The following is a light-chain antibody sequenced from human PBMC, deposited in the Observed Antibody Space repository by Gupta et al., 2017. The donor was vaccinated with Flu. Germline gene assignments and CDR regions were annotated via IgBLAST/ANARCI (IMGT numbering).Light chain of an antibody. V-gene: IGKV3-11*01. Sequence: TLSLSPGERDTLSCRASQSVSSYLAWYQQKPGHAPRLLIYDASNRATGIPARFSGSGSGTDFTLTISSRELEDFDVYYCQQRSNWHPLYTFGEGTKLEIK. CDR2: DAS. CDR3: QQRSNWHPLYT. J-gene: IGKJ2*01. CDR1: QSVSSY.